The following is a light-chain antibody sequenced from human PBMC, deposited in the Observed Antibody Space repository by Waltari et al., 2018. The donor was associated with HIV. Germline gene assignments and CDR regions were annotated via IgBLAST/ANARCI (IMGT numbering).Light chain of an antibody. Sequence: DIQLTQSPSFLSASVRDRVTITCRARQDISNNLAWYQQKPGTVPKLLIYAASTLHSGVPARFSGSGSGTEFTLTITSLQPDDFATYYCQQLNGDPFTFGPGTKVDIK. CDR1: QDISNN. CDR2: AAS. V-gene: IGKV1-9*01. CDR3: QQLNGDPFT. J-gene: IGKJ3*01.